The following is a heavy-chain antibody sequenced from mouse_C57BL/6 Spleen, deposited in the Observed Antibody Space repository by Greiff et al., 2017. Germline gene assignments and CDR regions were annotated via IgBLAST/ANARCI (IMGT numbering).Heavy chain of an antibody. CDR3: ARESITAVVEGYFDV. CDR1: GFTFSSYA. V-gene: IGHV5-4*01. J-gene: IGHJ1*03. D-gene: IGHD1-1*01. Sequence: EVHLVESGGGLVKPGGSLKLSCAASGFTFSSYAMSWVRQTPEKRLEWVATISDGGSYTYYPDNVKGRFTISRDNTKNNLYLQRSHLKSEDTAMYYCARESITAVVEGYFDVWGTGTTVTVSS. CDR2: ISDGGSYT.